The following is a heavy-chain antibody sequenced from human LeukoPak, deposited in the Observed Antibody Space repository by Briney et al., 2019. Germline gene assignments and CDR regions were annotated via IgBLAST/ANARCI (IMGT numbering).Heavy chain of an antibody. CDR2: ISGSSSYI. Sequence: PGGSLRLSCAASGFTFSSYSMNWVRQAPGEGLEWVSSISGSSSYIYYADSVKGRFTISRDNAKNSLYLQMNSLRAEDTAVYYCARARTASYYFDYWGQGTLVTVSS. CDR3: ARARTASYYFDY. J-gene: IGHJ4*02. V-gene: IGHV3-21*01. D-gene: IGHD4-17*01. CDR1: GFTFSSYS.